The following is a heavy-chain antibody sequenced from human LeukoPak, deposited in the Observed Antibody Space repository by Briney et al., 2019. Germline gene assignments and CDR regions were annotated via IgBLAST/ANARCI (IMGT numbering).Heavy chain of an antibody. D-gene: IGHD1-1*01. CDR3: TRNDNRLYYFDY. Sequence: GGSLRLSCAASGFTFSSYAMHWVRQAPGKGLEWVAVISYDGSNKYYADFVKGRFAISRDNSKNTLYLQMNSLRSEDTAVYYCTRNDNRLYYFDYWGRGTLVTVSS. CDR1: GFTFSSYA. J-gene: IGHJ4*02. CDR2: ISYDGSNK. V-gene: IGHV3-30*09.